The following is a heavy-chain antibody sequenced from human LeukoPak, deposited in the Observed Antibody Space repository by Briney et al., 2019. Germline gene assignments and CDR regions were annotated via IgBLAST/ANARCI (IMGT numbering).Heavy chain of an antibody. CDR2: ISYDGSNE. Sequence: GRSLRLSCVASGFTFSNYVMHWVRQAPGKGLEWVALISYDGSNENYADSVKGRFTISSDNSKNTLYLQMNSLRAEDTAVYYCARVFRITKTTGMDVWGQGTTVTVSS. CDR3: ARVFRITKTTGMDV. J-gene: IGHJ6*02. D-gene: IGHD3-10*01. CDR1: GFTFSNYV. V-gene: IGHV3-30-3*01.